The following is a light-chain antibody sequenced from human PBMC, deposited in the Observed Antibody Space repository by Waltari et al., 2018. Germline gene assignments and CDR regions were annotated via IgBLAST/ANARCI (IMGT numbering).Light chain of an antibody. J-gene: IGKJ2*01. CDR3: QQRSNWPPYT. Sequence: EIVLTQSPATLSLSPGERATLSCRASQSVSSYLAWYQQKPGQAPRLLIYDASKRATVIPARFGGSGSGTDFTLTISSLEPEDFAVYYCQQRSNWPPYTFGQGTKLEIK. V-gene: IGKV3-11*01. CDR1: QSVSSY. CDR2: DAS.